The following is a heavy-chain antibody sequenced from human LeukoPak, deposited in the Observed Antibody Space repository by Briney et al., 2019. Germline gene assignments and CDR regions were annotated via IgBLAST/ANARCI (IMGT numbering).Heavy chain of an antibody. V-gene: IGHV1-2*02. J-gene: IGHJ4*02. CDR2: INPNSGNT. Sequence: ASVQVSCKASGYIFTGYWIHWVRQAPGQGLEWMGFINPNSGNTNYAQKFQGRVTMTRDTSINTAYMELNGLTGDDTAVYYCARSAPVGGAEDFWGQGTLVTVSS. D-gene: IGHD2-15*01. CDR3: ARSAPVGGAEDF. CDR1: GYIFTGYW.